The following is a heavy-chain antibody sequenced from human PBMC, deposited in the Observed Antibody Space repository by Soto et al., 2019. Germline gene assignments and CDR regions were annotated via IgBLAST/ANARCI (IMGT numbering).Heavy chain of an antibody. CDR3: AKEKTSSTYDGLDV. V-gene: IGHV3-23*01. CDR1: GFTFSDYG. Sequence: EVQLLESGGGLIHPGGSLRLSCAGSGFTFSDYGMSWVRQAPGKGLEWVSGITWGGSAYYAESVRGRFIISRDSSKNTLYVQMNSLRAEDTAIYYCAKEKTSSTYDGLDVWGQGIPVTVSS. CDR2: ITWGGSA. J-gene: IGHJ6*02.